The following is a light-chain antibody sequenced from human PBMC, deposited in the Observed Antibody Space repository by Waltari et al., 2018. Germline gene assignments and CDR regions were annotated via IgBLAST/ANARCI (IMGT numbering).Light chain of an antibody. V-gene: IGLV2-14*01. CDR2: EVS. Sequence: QSALTQPASVSGSPGQSITISCTGTSSDVGGYNSFSWLQQHPGRAPKLIIYEVSHRPSGVSGRFSGSKSANTASLTISGLQTEDEADYYCTSFTGAASWVFGAGTKVTV. CDR1: SSDVGGYNS. J-gene: IGLJ3*02. CDR3: TSFTGAASWV.